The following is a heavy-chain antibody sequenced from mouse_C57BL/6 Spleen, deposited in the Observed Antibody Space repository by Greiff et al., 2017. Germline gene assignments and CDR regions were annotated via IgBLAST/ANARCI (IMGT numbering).Heavy chain of an antibody. CDR1: GYTFTSYW. CDR2: LNPSSGYT. CDR3: ARGYDGYPAWFAY. V-gene: IGHV1-7*01. Sequence: QVQLQQSGAELAKPGASVKLSCKASGYTFTSYWMHWVKQRPGQGLEWIGYLNPSSGYTKYNQKFKDKATLTADKSSSTAYMQLSSLTYEDSAVYYCARGYDGYPAWFAYWGKGTLVTVSA. D-gene: IGHD2-3*01. J-gene: IGHJ3*01.